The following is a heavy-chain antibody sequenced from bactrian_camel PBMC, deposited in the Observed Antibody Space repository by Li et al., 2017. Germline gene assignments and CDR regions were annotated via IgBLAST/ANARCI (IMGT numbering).Heavy chain of an antibody. D-gene: IGHD2*01. J-gene: IGHJ4*01. Sequence: HVQLVESGGGSVQAGGSLRLSCAVFIHLVNINNMAWFRQAPGKEREPVARIYTGGGTTVYADSVQGRFTISKDNTKNTVYLQMNSLRSEDTALYYCVTLHTTYGVNGWGQGTQVTVS. V-gene: IGHV3S54*01. CDR2: IYTGGGTT. CDR1: IHLVNINN. CDR3: VTLHTTYGVNG.